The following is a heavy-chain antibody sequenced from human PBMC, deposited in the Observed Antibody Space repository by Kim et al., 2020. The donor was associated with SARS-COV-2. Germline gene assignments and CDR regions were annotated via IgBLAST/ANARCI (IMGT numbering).Heavy chain of an antibody. D-gene: IGHD6-25*01. CDR1: GFTFGDYA. Sequence: GGSLRLSCAASGFTFGDYAMHWVRQAPGKGLEWVSGISWNSGSIGYADSVKGRFTISRDNAKNSLYLQMNSLRAEDTALYYCAKDTLFVSAGPWFDPWGQGTLVTVSS. CDR2: ISWNSGSI. V-gene: IGHV3-9*01. CDR3: AKDTLFVSAGPWFDP. J-gene: IGHJ5*02.